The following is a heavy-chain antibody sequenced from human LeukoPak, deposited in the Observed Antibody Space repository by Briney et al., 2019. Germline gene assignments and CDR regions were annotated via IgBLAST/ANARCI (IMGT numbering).Heavy chain of an antibody. Sequence: SETLSLTCTVSGGSISSSSYYWGWIRQPPGKGLEWIGSIYYSGSTYYNPSLKSRVTISVDASKNQFSLKLSSVTAADTAVYYCARDNRSTMIVVVIYAFDIWGQGTMVTVSS. CDR1: GGSISSSSYY. J-gene: IGHJ3*02. D-gene: IGHD3-22*01. CDR2: IYYSGST. CDR3: ARDNRSTMIVVVIYAFDI. V-gene: IGHV4-39*07.